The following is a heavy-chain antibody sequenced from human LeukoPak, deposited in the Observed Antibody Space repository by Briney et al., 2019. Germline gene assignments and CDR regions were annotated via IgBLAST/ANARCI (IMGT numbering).Heavy chain of an antibody. D-gene: IGHD4-23*01. J-gene: IGHJ4*01. CDR3: ARGPGSSGGAYVGNY. CDR2: IDGGASST. CDR1: GFTFSNHW. V-gene: IGHV3-74*01. Sequence: DPGGSLRLSCAASGFTFSNHWMHWVRQVPGKGPVWVSRIDGGASSTSYADSVKGRFSISRDNAKSTLYLLMNSLRAEDTAVHYCARGPGSSGGAYVGNYWGHGTQVTVSS.